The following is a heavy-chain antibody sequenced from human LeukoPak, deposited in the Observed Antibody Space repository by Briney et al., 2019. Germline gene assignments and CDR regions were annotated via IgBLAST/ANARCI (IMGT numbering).Heavy chain of an antibody. CDR2: IYYSGST. CDR3: ARDYSHYYDSSGYHNAFDI. J-gene: IGHJ3*02. D-gene: IGHD3-22*01. CDR1: GGSISSYY. V-gene: IGHV4-59*12. Sequence: SETLSLTCTVSGGSISSYYWSWIRQPPGKGPEWIGYIYYSGSTRYNPSLKSRVTISVDTSKNQISLKLGSVTAADTAVYYCARDYSHYYDSSGYHNAFDIWGQGTMVTVSS.